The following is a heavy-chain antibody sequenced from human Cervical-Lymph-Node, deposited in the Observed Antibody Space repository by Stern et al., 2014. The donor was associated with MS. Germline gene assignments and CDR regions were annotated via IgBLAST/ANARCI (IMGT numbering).Heavy chain of an antibody. CDR2: IAACCDVT. Sequence: EVQLVESGGGLVQPGGSLRLTCAASGFSFSFFAMSWVRQAPGKGLECVSMIAACCDVTYYADSVKGRFTISRDNSKNTVYLQIRSLRAEDTAVYYCAKEDLDYYDSNGNDFWGQGTQVAVSS. CDR3: AKEDLDYYDSNGNDF. J-gene: IGHJ4*02. V-gene: IGHV3-23*04. CDR1: GFSFSFFA. D-gene: IGHD3-22*01.